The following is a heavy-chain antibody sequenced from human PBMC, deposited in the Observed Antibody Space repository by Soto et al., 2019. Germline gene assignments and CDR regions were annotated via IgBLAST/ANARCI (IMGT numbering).Heavy chain of an antibody. J-gene: IGHJ6*02. D-gene: IGHD4-17*01. CDR1: GYTFTSYA. Sequence: QVQLVQSGAEVKKPGASVKVSCKASGYTFTSYAMHWVRQAPGQRLEWMGWINAGNGNTKYSQKFQGRVTITRDTSASTAYMELSSLRSEDTAVYYCAREYGDYFSYYYYGMDVWGQGTTVTVSS. CDR2: INAGNGNT. V-gene: IGHV1-3*01. CDR3: AREYGDYFSYYYYGMDV.